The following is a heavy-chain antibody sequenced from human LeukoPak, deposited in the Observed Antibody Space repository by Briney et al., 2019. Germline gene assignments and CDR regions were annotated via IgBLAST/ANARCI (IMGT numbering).Heavy chain of an antibody. V-gene: IGHV3-23*01. D-gene: IGHD3-16*01. Sequence: PGGSLRLSCAASGFTFSSYGMHWVRQAPGKGLKWVATVNDNGAATYYADSVKGRFTISRDNSYNTVSLQMNGLRDEDTGVYYCAKGLKTGVGPYMGYHYYMDVWGKGATVTVSS. CDR1: GFTFSSYG. CDR3: AKGLKTGVGPYMGYHYYMDV. J-gene: IGHJ6*03. CDR2: VNDNGAAT.